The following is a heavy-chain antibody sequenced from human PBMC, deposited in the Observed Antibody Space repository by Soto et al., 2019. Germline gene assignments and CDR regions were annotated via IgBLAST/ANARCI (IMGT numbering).Heavy chain of an antibody. V-gene: IGHV3-33*01. CDR1: GFTFSSYG. J-gene: IGHJ4*02. Sequence: QVQLVESGGGVVQPGRSLRLSCAASGFTFSSYGMHWVRQAPGKGLEWVAVIWFDGSNKFYADSLKGRFTISRDNSKNTVSPQMNSLRSEDSAGYYCATPGPFWGQGTLVTVSS. CDR2: IWFDGSNK. CDR3: ATPGPF.